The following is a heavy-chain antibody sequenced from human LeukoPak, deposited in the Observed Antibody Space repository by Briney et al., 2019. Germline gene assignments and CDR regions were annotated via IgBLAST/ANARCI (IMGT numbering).Heavy chain of an antibody. J-gene: IGHJ6*01. Sequence: SETLSLTCAVSVDSISSSKWWSWVRQAPGKGLEWIGEIHHGGSTNYNPSLKSRVTISIVKSKNEFSLKMSSVTAADTAVYYCARSRDTTNYYGMDVWGQGTTVTVSS. V-gene: IGHV4-4*02. D-gene: IGHD1-1*01. CDR3: ARSRDTTNYYGMDV. CDR2: IHHGGST. CDR1: VDSISSSKW.